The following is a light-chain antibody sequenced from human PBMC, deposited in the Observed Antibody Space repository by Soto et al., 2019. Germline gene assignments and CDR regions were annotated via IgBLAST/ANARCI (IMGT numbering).Light chain of an antibody. CDR2: AAS. V-gene: IGKV3D-20*02. J-gene: IGKJ2*01. Sequence: ENVLTQSPGILSLSPGERATLSCRASRSFASSYLAWYQQKPGQAPRLLIYAASSRASGIPDRFSGSGSGTDFTLTISSLEPEDFAIYYCQQRNDWPPGYTFGQGTKLEIK. CDR1: RSFASSY. CDR3: QQRNDWPPGYT.